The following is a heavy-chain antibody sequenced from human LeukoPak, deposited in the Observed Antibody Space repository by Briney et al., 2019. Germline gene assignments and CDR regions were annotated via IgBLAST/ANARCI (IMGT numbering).Heavy chain of an antibody. Sequence: GGSLRLSCAASGFTFSSYGMHWVRQAPGKGLEWVAFIRYDGSNKYYADSVKGRFTISRDNSKNTLYLQMNSLRAEDTAVYYCAKDLHDLVASPFDYWGQGTLVTVSS. CDR2: IRYDGSNK. CDR1: GFTFSSYG. CDR3: AKDLHDLVASPFDY. V-gene: IGHV3-30*02. D-gene: IGHD5-12*01. J-gene: IGHJ4*02.